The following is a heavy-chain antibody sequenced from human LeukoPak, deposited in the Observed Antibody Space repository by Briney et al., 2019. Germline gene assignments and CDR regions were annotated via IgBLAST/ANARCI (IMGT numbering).Heavy chain of an antibody. Sequence: GGSLRLSCAASAFIFSSYAMSWVRQAPGKGLEWVSAISGSGGSTYYADSVKGRFTISRDNAKNSLYLQMNSLRDEDTAVYYCARGTPRSGDIVVVPAASFDYWGQGTLVTVSS. CDR3: ARGTPRSGDIVVVPAASFDY. V-gene: IGHV3-23*01. D-gene: IGHD2-2*01. J-gene: IGHJ4*02. CDR2: ISGSGGST. CDR1: AFIFSSYA.